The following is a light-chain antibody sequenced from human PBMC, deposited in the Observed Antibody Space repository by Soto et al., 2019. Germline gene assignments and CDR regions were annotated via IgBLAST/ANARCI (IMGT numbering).Light chain of an antibody. J-gene: IGKJ5*01. CDR2: DAS. Sequence: EIVLTQSPATLSLSPGERATLSCRASQSVSSYLAWYQQKPGQAPRLLIYDASNRATGIPARFSGSGSGTDFTLTINRLEPEDFAVYYCQQYANSPITFGQGTRLEIK. CDR3: QQYANSPIT. CDR1: QSVSSY. V-gene: IGKV3-11*01.